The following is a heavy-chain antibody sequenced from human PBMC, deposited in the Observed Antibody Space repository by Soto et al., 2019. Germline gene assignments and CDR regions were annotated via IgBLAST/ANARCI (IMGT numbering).Heavy chain of an antibody. D-gene: IGHD3-22*01. CDR2: ISGSGGST. CDR3: AKDRPPITMIVVAPFV. CDR1: GFTFSSYA. J-gene: IGHJ4*02. V-gene: IGHV3-23*01. Sequence: GGSLRLSCAASGFTFSSYAMTWVRQAPGKGLEWVSAISGSGGSTYYADSVKGRFTISRDNSKNTLYLQMNSLRAEDTAVYYCAKDRPPITMIVVAPFVGGQGTLVTVSP.